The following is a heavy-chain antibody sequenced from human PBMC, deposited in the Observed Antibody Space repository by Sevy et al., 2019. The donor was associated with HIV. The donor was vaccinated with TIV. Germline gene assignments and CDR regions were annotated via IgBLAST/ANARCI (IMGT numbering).Heavy chain of an antibody. CDR1: GYTFNNYI. J-gene: IGHJ4*02. V-gene: IGHV1-3*04. Sequence: ASVKVSCRGSGYTFNNYIIYWVRQAPGQSLEWMGWVNTDSGDTKYSQKFQGRLIITTDTSARTVYMELNSLRSEDTAFYFCARDFCSGGSCYSAFVYWGQGTLVTVSS. D-gene: IGHD2-15*01. CDR3: ARDFCSGGSCYSAFVY. CDR2: VNTDSGDT.